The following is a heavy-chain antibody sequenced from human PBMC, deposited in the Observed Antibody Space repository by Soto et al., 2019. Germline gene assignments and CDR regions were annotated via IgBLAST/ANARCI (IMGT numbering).Heavy chain of an antibody. D-gene: IGHD6-13*01. CDR3: ARDFPYSSRPENWFDP. V-gene: IGHV1-69*13. CDR1: GGTFSSYA. Sequence: ASVKVSCKASGGTFSSYAISWVRQAPGQGLEWMGGIIPIFGTANYAQKFQGRVTITADESTSTAYMELSSLRSEDTAVYYCARDFPYSSRPENWFDPWGQGTLVTVSS. J-gene: IGHJ5*02. CDR2: IIPIFGTA.